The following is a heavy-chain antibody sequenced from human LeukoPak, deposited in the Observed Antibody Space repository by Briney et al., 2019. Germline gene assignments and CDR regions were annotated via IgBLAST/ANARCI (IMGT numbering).Heavy chain of an antibody. Sequence: SQTLSLTCALSGDSFSSDSAAWNWLRQSPSRGLEWLGRTFYRSKWYNDYAVSVNSRIAINPDTSKNQFSLQLNSVTPEDTAVYYCARDVGTVRPFQYWGQGTLVTVSS. CDR1: GDSFSSDSAA. V-gene: IGHV6-1*01. CDR3: ARDVGTVRPFQY. CDR2: TFYRSKWYN. J-gene: IGHJ4*02. D-gene: IGHD6-6*01.